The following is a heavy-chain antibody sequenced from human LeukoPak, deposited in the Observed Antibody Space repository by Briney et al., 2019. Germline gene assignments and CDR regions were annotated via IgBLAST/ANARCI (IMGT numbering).Heavy chain of an antibody. CDR3: AKDGAWLRFDD. J-gene: IGHJ4*02. CDR1: GFPFSSHG. D-gene: IGHD5-12*01. V-gene: IGHV3-23*01. Sequence: GGTLRLSCAGSGFPFSSHGMNWVRQAPGKGLEWVSGISPGGPTYYADSVKGRFTISRDDSKNTLYLQMKNLRAEDTAVYYCAKDGAWLRFDDWGQGILVSVSS. CDR2: ISPGGPT.